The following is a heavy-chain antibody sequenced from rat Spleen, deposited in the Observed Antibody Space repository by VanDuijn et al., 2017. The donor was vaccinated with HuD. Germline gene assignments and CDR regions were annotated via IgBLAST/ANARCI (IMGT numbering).Heavy chain of an antibody. CDR3: TRDRILRSTGFDY. CDR1: GFNFRDYA. D-gene: IGHD1-6*01. V-gene: IGHV5-20*01. CDR2: INYDGSSI. Sequence: EAQLVESGGGLVQPGRSLKFSCVASGFNFRDYAMAWVRQAPKKGLEWVASINYDGSSIYYRDSVKGRFTVSRDNAKSSLYLQMDSLRSEDSATYYCTRDRILRSTGFDYWGQGVMVTVSS. J-gene: IGHJ2*01.